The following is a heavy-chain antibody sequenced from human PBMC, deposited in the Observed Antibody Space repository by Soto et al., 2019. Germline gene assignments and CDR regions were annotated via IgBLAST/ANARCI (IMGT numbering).Heavy chain of an antibody. V-gene: IGHV3-23*01. CDR3: AKATRYCSGSTCYLLYFDY. J-gene: IGHJ4*02. CDR2: ISGSGGNT. CDR1: GFTFSSYA. Sequence: EVQLLESGGGLVQPGGSLRLSCAASGFTFSSYAMSWVRQAPGKGLEWVSAISGSGGNTYYADSVKGRFTISRDNSKNTLYLQMSSLRAADTAVYYCAKATRYCSGSTCYLLYFDYWGQGTLVTVSS. D-gene: IGHD2-15*01.